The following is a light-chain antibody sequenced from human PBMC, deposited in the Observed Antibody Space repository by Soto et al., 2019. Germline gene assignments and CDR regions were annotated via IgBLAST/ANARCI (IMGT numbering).Light chain of an antibody. CDR1: QRITTY. CDR3: QQTYSTPYT. V-gene: IGKV1-39*01. CDR2: TSG. J-gene: IGKJ2*01. Sequence: MQMTQSPSSLSASVGDSVTSTCRASQRITTYLNWYQQKPGEAPKLLISTSGTLQRGVPSRFSGSGSGTDFTLTITALRPEDFATYFCQQTYSTPYTFGQGTKLEIK.